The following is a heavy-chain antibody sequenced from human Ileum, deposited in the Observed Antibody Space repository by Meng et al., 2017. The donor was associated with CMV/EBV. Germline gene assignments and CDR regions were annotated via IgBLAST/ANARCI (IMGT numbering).Heavy chain of an antibody. D-gene: IGHD3-22*01. Sequence: GGSLRLSCKSSGYSFTSYWIGWVRQMPGKGLEWMGIINPADSDTRYTPACQGQVTISADKSITTAYLQWRSLKASDTAMYYCARRFTTTGRGGWFDPWGQGTLVTVSS. V-gene: IGHV5-51*01. CDR2: INPADSDT. CDR3: ARRFTTTGRGGWFDP. J-gene: IGHJ5*02. CDR1: GYSFTSYW.